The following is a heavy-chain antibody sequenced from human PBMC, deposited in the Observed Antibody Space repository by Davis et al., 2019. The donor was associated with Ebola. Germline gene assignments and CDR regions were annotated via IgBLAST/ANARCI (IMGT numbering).Heavy chain of an antibody. CDR3: ATSERGPYEYGMDV. V-gene: IGHV5-51*01. J-gene: IGHJ6*02. D-gene: IGHD4/OR15-4a*01. Sequence: PGGSLRLSCSIFGYTFAHSLIAWVRQRPGKGLEWMGVIYPSDSETTYSPSFQGQVTISADKSITPFLQWNSLKASDSGVYYCATSERGPYEYGMDVWGQGTSVTVSS. CDR2: IYPSDSET. CDR1: GYTFAHSL.